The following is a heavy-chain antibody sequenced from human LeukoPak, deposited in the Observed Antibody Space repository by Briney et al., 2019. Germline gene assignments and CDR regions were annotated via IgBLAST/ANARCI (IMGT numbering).Heavy chain of an antibody. Sequence: ASVKVSCNASGYTFTSYGISWVRQAPGQGLEWMGWISAYNGNTNYAQKLQGRVTMTTDTSTSTAYMELRSLRSDDTAVYYCARTLSGYYYFDYWGQGTLVTVSS. V-gene: IGHV1-18*01. CDR3: ARTLSGYYYFDY. J-gene: IGHJ4*02. CDR1: GYTFTSYG. CDR2: ISAYNGNT. D-gene: IGHD3-22*01.